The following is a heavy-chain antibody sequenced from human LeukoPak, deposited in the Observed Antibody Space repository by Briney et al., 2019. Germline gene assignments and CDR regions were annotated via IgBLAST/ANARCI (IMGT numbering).Heavy chain of an antibody. CDR3: VSDDADSVYAAGDY. CDR2: IIPLLGIA. V-gene: IGHV1-69*02. CDR1: GGIFTSYT. J-gene: IGHJ4*02. D-gene: IGHD5/OR15-5a*01. Sequence: ASVKVSCXASGGIFTSYTISWVRLAPGQGLEWMGRIIPLLGIANYAQKFQGRVTIVAEKSTRTVYMHLTSLTSGDTAIYYCVSDDADSVYAAGDYWGQGTLVTVSS.